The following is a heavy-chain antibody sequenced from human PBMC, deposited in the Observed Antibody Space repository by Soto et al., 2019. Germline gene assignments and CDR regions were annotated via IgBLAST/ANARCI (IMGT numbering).Heavy chain of an antibody. CDR3: AKGAAADDGGDY. V-gene: IGHV3-30*18. J-gene: IGHJ4*02. CDR2: ISYDGSNK. Sequence: GGSLRLSCAASGFTFSSYGMHWVRQAPGKGLEWVAVISYDGSNKYYADSVKGRFTISRDNSKNTLYLQMNSLRAEDTAVYYCAKGAAADDGGDYWGQGTLVTVSS. D-gene: IGHD6-13*01. CDR1: GFTFSSYG.